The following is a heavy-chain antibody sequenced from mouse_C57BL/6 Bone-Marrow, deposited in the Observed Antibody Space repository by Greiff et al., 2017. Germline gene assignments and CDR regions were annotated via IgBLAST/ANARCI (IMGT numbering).Heavy chain of an antibody. D-gene: IGHD1-1*01. CDR1: GFTFSDYG. CDR3: ARRGERITTVAD. J-gene: IGHJ3*01. Sequence: VKLMESGGGLVQPGGSLKLSCAASGFTFSDYGMHWVRQAPEKGLAWVAYISSGSSTIYYADPVKGRFTLSRYNAKNTLVLQRTRLRSEDTAMYYGARRGERITTVADWGQGTLVTVSA. CDR2: ISSGSSTI. V-gene: IGHV5-17*01.